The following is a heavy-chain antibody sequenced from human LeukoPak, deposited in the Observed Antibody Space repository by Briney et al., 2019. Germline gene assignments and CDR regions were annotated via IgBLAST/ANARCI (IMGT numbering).Heavy chain of an antibody. Sequence: SQTLSLTCTVSGGSISSGSYYWSWIRQPAGKGLEWIGRIYTSGSTNYNPSLKSRVTISVDTSKNQFSLKLSSVTAADTAVYYCARDSRSSLDYWGQGTLVTVSS. J-gene: IGHJ4*02. CDR2: IYTSGST. D-gene: IGHD2-15*01. CDR3: ARDSRSSLDY. V-gene: IGHV4-61*02. CDR1: GGSISSGSYY.